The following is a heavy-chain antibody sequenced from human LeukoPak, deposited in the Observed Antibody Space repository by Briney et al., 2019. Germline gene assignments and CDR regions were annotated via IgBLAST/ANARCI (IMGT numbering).Heavy chain of an antibody. D-gene: IGHD5-24*01. CDR2: IYSDGNT. J-gene: IGHJ4*02. V-gene: IGHV3-53*05. Sequence: GGSLRLSCAASGFVVSNNYMSWVRQAPGKGLEWVSIIYSDGNTYYADSVKGRFTISRDNSKNTLYLQMNSLRAEDTAVYYCARDLSSLQFDYWGQGTLVTVSS. CDR1: GFVVSNNY. CDR3: ARDLSSLQFDY.